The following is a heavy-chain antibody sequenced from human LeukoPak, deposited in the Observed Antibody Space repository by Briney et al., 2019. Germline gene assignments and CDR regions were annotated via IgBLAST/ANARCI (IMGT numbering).Heavy chain of an antibody. V-gene: IGHV3-49*04. CDR3: SSWAFVCGYLLTGY. CDR1: GFTFDDYV. Sequence: GRSLRLSCTASGFTFDDYVMSWVRQAPGKGLEWVGFIRSKTYGGTSEYAASVKGRFTISRDDSKSVAYLQMNSLKTEDTAVYYCSSWAFVCGYLLTGYWGQGTLVTVSS. CDR2: IRSKTYGGTS. D-gene: IGHD3-22*01. J-gene: IGHJ4*02.